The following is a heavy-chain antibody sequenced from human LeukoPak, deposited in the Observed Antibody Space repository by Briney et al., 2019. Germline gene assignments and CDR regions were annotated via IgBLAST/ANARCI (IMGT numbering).Heavy chain of an antibody. CDR1: GFTFSSYA. J-gene: IGHJ6*02. CDR3: AKDLIKQQLVSTYYYYYGMDV. V-gene: IGHV3-23*01. D-gene: IGHD6-13*01. Sequence: PGGSLRLSCAASGFTFSSYAMSWVRQAPGKGLEWVSAISGSGGSTCYADSVKGRFTISRDNSKNTLYLQMNSLRAEDTAVYYCAKDLIKQQLVSTYYYYYGMDVWGQGTTVTVSS. CDR2: ISGSGGST.